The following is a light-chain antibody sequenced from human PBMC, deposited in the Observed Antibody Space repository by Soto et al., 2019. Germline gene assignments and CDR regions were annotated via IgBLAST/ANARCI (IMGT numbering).Light chain of an antibody. J-gene: IGKJ2*01. CDR1: QSVSSDY. V-gene: IGKV3-20*01. CDR2: GAS. Sequence: IVLTKSPGTLSLSPGDRATLSCRASQSVSSDYLAWYQQKPGQATGLLIYGASRGAAGIPDRFSGSASGTDFTLIMSRLEPEEFAVYFCQRYGRSPMFTFGQGTKLEVK. CDR3: QRYGRSPMFT.